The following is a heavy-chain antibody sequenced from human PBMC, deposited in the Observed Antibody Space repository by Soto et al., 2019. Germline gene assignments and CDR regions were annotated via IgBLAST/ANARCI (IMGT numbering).Heavy chain of an antibody. CDR2: IIPIFGTA. CDR1: GGTFSSYA. CDR3: ARGHIKIVGVASYPVL. V-gene: IGHV1-69*01. Sequence: QVQLVQSGAEVKNPGSSVKVSCKASGGTFSSYAISWVRQAPGQGLEWMGGIIPIFGTANYAQKFQGRVTITAGESTSTGYMELSSLRPEDTAVYYCARGHIKIVGVASYPVLWGQGTTVTVSS. J-gene: IGHJ6*02. D-gene: IGHD3-3*01.